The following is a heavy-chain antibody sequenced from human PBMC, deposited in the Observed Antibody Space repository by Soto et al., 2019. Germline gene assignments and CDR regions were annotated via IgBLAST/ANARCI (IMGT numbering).Heavy chain of an antibody. Sequence: SVKVSCKASGGTFSSYAISWVLQAPGQGLEWMGGIIPIFGTANYAQKFQGRVTITADKSTSTAYMELSSLRSEDTAVYYCAFGYDILIGALWGQGTLVTVSS. J-gene: IGHJ4*02. CDR2: IIPIFGTA. D-gene: IGHD3-9*01. V-gene: IGHV1-69*06. CDR3: AFGYDILIGAL. CDR1: GGTFSSYA.